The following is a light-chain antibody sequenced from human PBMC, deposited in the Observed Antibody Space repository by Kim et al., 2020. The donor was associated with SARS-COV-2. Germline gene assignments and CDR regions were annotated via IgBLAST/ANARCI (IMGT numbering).Light chain of an antibody. CDR2: AGC. J-gene: IGKJ2*01. V-gene: IGKV1-12*02. CDR3: QQANSFPYT. Sequence: ASVRDRSTNHCRGGQGISSWLAWYQQKPGKAPKVLNYAGCRLQRGGPTRISGSGSGTDFTLTISSLQPEDLATYYCQQANSFPYTFGQGTKLEI. CDR1: QGISSW.